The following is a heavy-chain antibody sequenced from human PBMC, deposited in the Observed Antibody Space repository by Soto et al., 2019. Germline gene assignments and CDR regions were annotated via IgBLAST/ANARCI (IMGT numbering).Heavy chain of an antibody. Sequence: SETLSLTCTVSGGSISSSNYYWAWIRQPPGKGLEWIGNIYYTEGTYYNPSLKSRVTISVDTSENQVSLKLFSVTATDTALYYCVSAAKWELLFDYWGQGIQVTVSS. CDR1: GGSISSSNYY. D-gene: IGHD1-26*01. CDR2: IYYTEGT. V-gene: IGHV4-39*01. CDR3: VSAAKWELLFDY. J-gene: IGHJ4*02.